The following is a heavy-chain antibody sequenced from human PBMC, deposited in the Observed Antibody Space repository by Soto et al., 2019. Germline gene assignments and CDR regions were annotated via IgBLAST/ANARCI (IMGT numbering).Heavy chain of an antibody. Sequence: EVQLVESGGGLVKPGGSLRLSCVASGFTFSGYSINWVRQAPGKGLEWVSYISGPSIYIYYADSVTGRFTISRDNDKSALYLQRNRLRAEYTAVYYCARGFRNGFNVWGQGTTVSVSS. CDR3: ARGFRNGFNV. D-gene: IGHD2-8*01. V-gene: IGHV3-21*01. CDR1: GFTFSGYS. CDR2: ISGPSIYI. J-gene: IGHJ6*02.